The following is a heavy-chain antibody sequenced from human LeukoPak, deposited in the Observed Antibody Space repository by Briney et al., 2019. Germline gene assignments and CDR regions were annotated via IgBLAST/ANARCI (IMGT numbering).Heavy chain of an antibody. V-gene: IGHV4-4*02. J-gene: IGHJ3*02. D-gene: IGHD2-15*01. CDR2: IYHDGNA. CDR1: GGSITTRDW. Sequence: PSGTLSLTCTVSGGSITTRDWWTWVRQPPGKGLEWIGEIYHDGNANYNPSLQRRVTMSVDKSTNQFSLIVPSVTAADTAVYYCARDCIGGSCPTRAHDVFDIWGQGTMVTVSS. CDR3: ARDCIGGSCPTRAHDVFDI.